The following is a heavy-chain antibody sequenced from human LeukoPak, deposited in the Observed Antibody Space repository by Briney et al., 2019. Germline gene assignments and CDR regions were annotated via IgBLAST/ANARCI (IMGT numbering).Heavy chain of an antibody. CDR1: GFTFSSYW. J-gene: IGHJ4*02. CDR3: ARDRQYMVRGAYLD. Sequence: GGSLRLSCAASGFTFSSYWMSWVRQAPGKGLEWVANIKQDGSEKYYVDSVKGRFTISRDNAKNSLYLQMNRLRAEDTAVYYGARDRQYMVRGAYLDWGQGTLVTVSS. CDR2: IKQDGSEK. D-gene: IGHD3-10*01. V-gene: IGHV3-7*01.